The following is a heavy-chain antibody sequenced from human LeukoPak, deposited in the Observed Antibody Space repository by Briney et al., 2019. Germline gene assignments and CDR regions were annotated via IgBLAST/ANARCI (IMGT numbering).Heavy chain of an antibody. Sequence: PGGSLRLSCAASGFTFDDYAMHWVRQAPGKGLEWVSGISWNSGSIGYADSVKGRFTISRDNAKNSLYLQMNSLRAEDTALYYCAKEHHTYYYDSSGYFGYFDYWGQGTLVTVSS. CDR3: AKEHHTYYYDSSGYFGYFDY. CDR1: GFTFDDYA. J-gene: IGHJ4*02. V-gene: IGHV3-9*01. D-gene: IGHD3-22*01. CDR2: ISWNSGSI.